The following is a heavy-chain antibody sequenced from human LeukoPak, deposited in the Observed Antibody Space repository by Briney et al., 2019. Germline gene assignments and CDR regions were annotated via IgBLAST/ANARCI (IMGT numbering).Heavy chain of an antibody. CDR2: IYHSGST. D-gene: IGHD3-3*01. CDR3: ARAGNTIFGVVPLANWFDP. Sequence: PSETLSLTCAVPGGSISSGGYSWSWIRQPPGKGLEWIGYIYHSGSTNYNPSLKSRVTISVDTSKNQFSLKLSSVTAADTAVYYCARAGNTIFGVVPLANWFDPWGQGTLVTVSS. CDR1: GGSISSGGYS. J-gene: IGHJ5*02. V-gene: IGHV4-30-2*01.